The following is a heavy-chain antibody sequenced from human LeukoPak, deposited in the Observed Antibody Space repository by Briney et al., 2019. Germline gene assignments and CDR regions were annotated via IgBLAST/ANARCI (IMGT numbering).Heavy chain of an antibody. Sequence: SETLSLTCTVSGGSISSYYRSWIRQPPGKGLEWIGYIYYSGSTNYNPSLKSRVTISVDTSKNQFSLKLSSVTAADTAVYYCARTTSAVAGTRGYFDYWGQGTLVTVSS. CDR1: GGSISSYY. V-gene: IGHV4-59*08. J-gene: IGHJ4*02. D-gene: IGHD6-19*01. CDR2: IYYSGST. CDR3: ARTTSAVAGTRGYFDY.